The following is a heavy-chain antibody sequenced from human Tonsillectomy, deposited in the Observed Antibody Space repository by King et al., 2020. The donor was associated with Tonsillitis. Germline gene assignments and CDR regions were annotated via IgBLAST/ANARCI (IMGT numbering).Heavy chain of an antibody. J-gene: IGHJ4*02. V-gene: IGHV3-9*01. CDR2: ISWNSNNI. CDR3: PKGQGYSYGSEYFDY. CDR1: GFTFDDYA. Sequence: VQLVESGGGLVQPGRSLRLSCAASGFTFDDYAMHWVRQAPGKGLEWVSGISWNSNNIDYADSVKGRFTISRDNAKNSLYLQMNSLRVEDTALYYCPKGQGYSYGSEYFDYWGQGTLVTVSS. D-gene: IGHD5-18*01.